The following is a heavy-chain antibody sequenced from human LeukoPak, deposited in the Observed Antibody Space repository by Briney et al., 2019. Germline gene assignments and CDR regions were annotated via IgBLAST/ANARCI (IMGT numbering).Heavy chain of an antibody. Sequence: ASVKVSCKASGGTFSSYAISWVRQAPGQGLEWMGGIIPIFGTANYAQKFQGRVTITADESTSTAYMELSSLRSEDTAVYYCASGPISSGVTNNWGQGTLVTVSS. D-gene: IGHD6-19*01. V-gene: IGHV1-69*13. CDR1: GGTFSSYA. CDR3: ASGPISSGVTNN. J-gene: IGHJ4*02. CDR2: IIPIFGTA.